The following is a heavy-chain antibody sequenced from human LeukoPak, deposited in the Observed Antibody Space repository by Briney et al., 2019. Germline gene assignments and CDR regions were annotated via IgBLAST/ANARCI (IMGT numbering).Heavy chain of an antibody. Sequence: GASVKVSCKASGYTFTSYAMHWVRQAPGQRLEWMGWINAGNGNTKYSQKFQGRVTITRDTSASTAYMELSSLRSEDTAVYYCAREKGGYYGSGSYYQWGQGILVTVSS. J-gene: IGHJ4*02. CDR2: INAGNGNT. CDR3: AREKGGYYGSGSYYQ. CDR1: GYTFTSYA. V-gene: IGHV1-3*01. D-gene: IGHD3-10*01.